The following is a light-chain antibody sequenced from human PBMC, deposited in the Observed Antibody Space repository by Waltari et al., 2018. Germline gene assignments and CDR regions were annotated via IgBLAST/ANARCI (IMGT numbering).Light chain of an antibody. J-gene: IGLJ2*01. CDR1: SGSIASHY. Sequence: NFMLTQPHSVSESPGKTVTISCTRSSGSIASHYVQWYQQRPGSSPTTVIYEDNQRPSGVPDRFSGSIDSSSNSASLTISGLKAEDEADYYCQSYDSSNHVKMVFGGGTKLTVL. V-gene: IGLV6-57*01. CDR2: EDN. CDR3: QSYDSSNHVKMV.